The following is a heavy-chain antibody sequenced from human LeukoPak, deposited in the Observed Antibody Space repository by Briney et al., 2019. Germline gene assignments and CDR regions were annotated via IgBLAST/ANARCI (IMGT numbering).Heavy chain of an antibody. CDR1: GYTFTSYD. J-gene: IGHJ6*03. V-gene: IGHV1-8*01. CDR2: MNPNSGNT. CDR3: AREFAGWEPFYYYYYYMDV. D-gene: IGHD1-26*01. Sequence: GASVKVSCKASGYTFTSYDINWVRQATGQGLEWMGWMNPNSGNTGYAQKFQGRVTMTRNTSISTAYMELSSLRSEDTAVYYCAREFAGWEPFYYYYYYMDVWGKGTTVTIS.